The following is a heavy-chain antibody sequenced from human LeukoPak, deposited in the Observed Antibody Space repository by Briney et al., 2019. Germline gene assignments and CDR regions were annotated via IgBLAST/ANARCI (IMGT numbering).Heavy chain of an antibody. D-gene: IGHD3-10*01. CDR3: ARGWMVRGVIIS. V-gene: IGHV1-8*01. CDR2: MNPNSGNT. Sequence: ASVKVSCKASGYTFTSYDINWVRQATGQGLEWMGWMNPNSGNTGYAQKFQGRVTMTRNTSISTAYMELSSLRSEDTAVCYCARGWMVRGVIISWGQGTLVTVSS. CDR1: GYTFTSYD. J-gene: IGHJ5*02.